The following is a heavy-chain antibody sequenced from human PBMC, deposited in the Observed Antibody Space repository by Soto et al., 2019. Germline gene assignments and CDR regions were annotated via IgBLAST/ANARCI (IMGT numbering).Heavy chain of an antibody. J-gene: IGHJ6*02. CDR1: GFTFSSYA. D-gene: IGHD3-22*01. Sequence: SLRLSCAASGFTFSSYAMSWVRQAPGKGLEWVSAISGSGGSTYYADSVKGRFTISRDNSKNTLYLQMNSLRAEDTAVYYCAKTNYYDSSGYLQGYGMDVWGQGTTVTVSS. CDR2: ISGSGGST. CDR3: AKTNYYDSSGYLQGYGMDV. V-gene: IGHV3-23*01.